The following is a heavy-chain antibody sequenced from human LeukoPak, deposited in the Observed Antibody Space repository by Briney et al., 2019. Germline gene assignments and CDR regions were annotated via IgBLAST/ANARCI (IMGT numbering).Heavy chain of an antibody. Sequence: PGGSLRLSCAASGFTFSSYEMNWVRQAPGKGLVWVSYISSGGSTIYYADSVKGRFTISRDNSKNSLYLQMNSLRAEDTAVYYCARVGNYGDFADAFDIWGQGTMVTVSS. CDR2: ISSGGSTI. CDR1: GFTFSSYE. J-gene: IGHJ3*02. D-gene: IGHD4-17*01. CDR3: ARVGNYGDFADAFDI. V-gene: IGHV3-48*03.